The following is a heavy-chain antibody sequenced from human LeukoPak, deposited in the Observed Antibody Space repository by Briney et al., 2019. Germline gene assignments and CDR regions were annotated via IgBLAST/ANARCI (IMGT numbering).Heavy chain of an antibody. CDR1: GFTFSSYW. CDR3: ASQDSGYDSYFDY. V-gene: IGHV3-7*01. J-gene: IGHJ4*02. Sequence: GGSLRLSCAASGFTFSSYWMSWVRQAPGKGLEWVANIKQDGSEKYYVDSVKGRFTISRDNAKNSLYLQMNSLRAEDTAVYYCASQDSGYDSYFDYWGQGTLVTVSS. CDR2: IKQDGSEK. D-gene: IGHD5-12*01.